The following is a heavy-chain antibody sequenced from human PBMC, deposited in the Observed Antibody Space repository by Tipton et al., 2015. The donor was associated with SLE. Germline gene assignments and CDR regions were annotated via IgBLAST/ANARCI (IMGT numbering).Heavy chain of an antibody. D-gene: IGHD2-2*01. V-gene: IGHV4-31*01. CDR3: AIHSTHYCSSTSCYFDY. Sequence: TLSLTCTVSGGSISSGGYYWSWIRQHPGKGLEWIGYIYSRGSAYKNPTLKSQVPISEDTSKNQFSRKLSSVTAGDTAVYYCAIHSTHYCSSTSCYFDYWGQGTLVTVSS. CDR2: IYSRGSA. J-gene: IGHJ4*02. CDR1: GGSISSGGYY.